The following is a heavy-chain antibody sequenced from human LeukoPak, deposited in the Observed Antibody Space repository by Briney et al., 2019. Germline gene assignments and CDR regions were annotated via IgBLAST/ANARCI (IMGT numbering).Heavy chain of an antibody. CDR1: GFTFSSYA. V-gene: IGHV3-30*04. Sequence: GRSLRLSCAASGFTFSSYAMHWVRQAPGKGLEWVAVISYDGSNKYYADSVKGRFTISRDNSKNTLYLQMNSLRAEDTAVYYCARDLYCSGGSCYSGWFDPWGQGTLVTVSS. D-gene: IGHD2-15*01. J-gene: IGHJ5*02. CDR2: ISYDGSNK. CDR3: ARDLYCSGGSCYSGWFDP.